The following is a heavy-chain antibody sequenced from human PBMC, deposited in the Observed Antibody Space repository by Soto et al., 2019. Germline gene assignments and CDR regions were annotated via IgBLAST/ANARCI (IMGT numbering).Heavy chain of an antibody. CDR3: ARVPAP. Sequence: QLQLQESGSGLVKPSQTLSLTCAVSGGSISSGGYSWSWFRQPPGKGLEWIGYIYRSGSTYYSPALMSRVTIAVDRSKNHFSLKLSAVTAADTAVYYCARVPAPWGQGTLVTVSS. J-gene: IGHJ5*02. V-gene: IGHV4-30-2*01. CDR2: IYRSGST. CDR1: GGSISSGGYS.